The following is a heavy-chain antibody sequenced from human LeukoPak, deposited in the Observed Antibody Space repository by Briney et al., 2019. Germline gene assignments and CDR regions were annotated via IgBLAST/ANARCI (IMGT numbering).Heavy chain of an antibody. J-gene: IGHJ4*02. CDR3: ARGPFFYDSSGYTPPFDY. Sequence: SETLSLTCAVCGGSFSGYYWSCIRQPPGKGLEWIGEINHSGSANYNPSLKSRVTISVDTSKNQFSLKLSSVTAADTAVYYCARGPFFYDSSGYTPPFDYWGQGTLVTVSS. CDR1: GGSFSGYY. D-gene: IGHD3-22*01. V-gene: IGHV4-34*01. CDR2: INHSGSA.